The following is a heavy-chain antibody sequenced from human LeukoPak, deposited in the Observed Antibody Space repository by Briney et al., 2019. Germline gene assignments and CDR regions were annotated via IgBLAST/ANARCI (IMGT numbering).Heavy chain of an antibody. CDR1: GYTFTSYG. Sequence: GASVKVSCKASGYTFTSYGISWVRQAPGQGLEWMGWISAYNGNTNYAQKLQGRVTMTTDTSTSRAYMELRSLRSDDTAVYYCAREVRWAAGTSRRKYDYWGQGTLVTVSS. CDR3: AREVRWAAGTSRRKYDY. CDR2: ISAYNGNT. D-gene: IGHD6-13*01. J-gene: IGHJ4*02. V-gene: IGHV1-18*01.